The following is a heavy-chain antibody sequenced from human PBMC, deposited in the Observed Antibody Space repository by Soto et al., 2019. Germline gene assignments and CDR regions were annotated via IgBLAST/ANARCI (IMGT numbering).Heavy chain of an antibody. J-gene: IGHJ4*02. D-gene: IGHD1-26*01. V-gene: IGHV1-24*01. CDR1: GYTLTELS. CDR3: ATGGGVGATFDY. Sequence: ASVKVSCKVSGYTLTELSMHWVRQAPGKGLEWMGGFDPEDGETIYAQKFQGRVTMTEDTSTDTAYMEPSSLRSEDTAVYYCATGGGVGATFDYWGQGTLVTVSS. CDR2: FDPEDGET.